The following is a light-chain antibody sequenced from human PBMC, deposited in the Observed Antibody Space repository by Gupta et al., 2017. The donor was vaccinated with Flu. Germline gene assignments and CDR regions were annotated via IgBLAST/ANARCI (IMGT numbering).Light chain of an antibody. J-gene: IGKJ1*01. Sequence: DIQMTQSPSSLSASVGDRVTITCRAGQSISSYLNWYQQKPGKAPKLLIYAASSLQSGVPSRFSGSGSGTDFTLTISSVQPEDVATYYCQQSYSTPHTFGQGTKVEIK. V-gene: IGKV1-39*01. CDR2: AAS. CDR1: QSISSY. CDR3: QQSYSTPHT.